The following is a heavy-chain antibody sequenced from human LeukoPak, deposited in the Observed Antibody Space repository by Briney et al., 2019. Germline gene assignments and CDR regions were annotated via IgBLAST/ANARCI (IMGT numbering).Heavy chain of an antibody. V-gene: IGHV4-39*01. CDR2: IYYSGST. CDR1: GGSISSSSYY. D-gene: IGHD4-17*01. CDR3: ARQTTDRMVPYYFDY. J-gene: IGHJ4*02. Sequence: SETLSLTCTVSGGSISSSSYYWGWIRQPPGKGLEWIGSIYYSGSTYYNPSLKSRVTISVDTSKNQFSLKLSSVTAADTAVYYCARQTTDRMVPYYFDYWGQGILVTVSS.